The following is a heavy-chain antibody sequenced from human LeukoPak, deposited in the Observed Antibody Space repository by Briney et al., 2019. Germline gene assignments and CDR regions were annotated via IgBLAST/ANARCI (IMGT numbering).Heavy chain of an antibody. CDR3: ARPAAAYYYYGMDV. V-gene: IGHV4-34*01. CDR2: INQSGST. D-gene: IGHD6-13*01. J-gene: IGHJ6*02. Sequence: SETLSLTCAVYGGSFSGYYWSWIRQPPGKGLEWIGEINQSGSTNYNPSLKSRVTISVDTSKNQFSLKLSSVTAADTAVYYCARPAAAYYYYGMDVWGQGTTVTVSS. CDR1: GGSFSGYY.